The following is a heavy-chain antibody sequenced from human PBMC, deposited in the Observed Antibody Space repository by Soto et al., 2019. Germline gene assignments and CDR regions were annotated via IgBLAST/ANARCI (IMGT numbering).Heavy chain of an antibody. D-gene: IGHD3-16*01. CDR3: AKDRRAGGNSAFYFDF. Sequence: GSLRFSCAASGFKFSNYAMSWVRQAPGKGLEWVSLISATGGGTYYADSVKGRFTISRDNSHNTLYLQVHSLTAEDTAVYYCAKDRRAGGNSAFYFDFWGQGAQVTVSS. CDR2: ISATGGGT. V-gene: IGHV3-23*01. CDR1: GFKFSNYA. J-gene: IGHJ4*02.